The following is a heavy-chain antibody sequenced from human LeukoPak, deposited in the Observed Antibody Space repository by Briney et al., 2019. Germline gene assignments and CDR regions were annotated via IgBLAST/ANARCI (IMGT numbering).Heavy chain of an antibody. J-gene: IGHJ4*02. D-gene: IGHD6-19*01. CDR3: ARDPSSTAVTGLEFDY. CDR2: ISYDGSNK. V-gene: IGHV3-30-3*01. CDR1: GFTFSSYA. Sequence: GGSLGLSCAASGFTFSSYAMHWVRQAPGKGLEWVAVISYDGSNKYYADSVKGRFTISRDNSKNTLYLQMNSLRAEDTAVYYCARDPSSTAVTGLEFDYWGQGTLVTVTS.